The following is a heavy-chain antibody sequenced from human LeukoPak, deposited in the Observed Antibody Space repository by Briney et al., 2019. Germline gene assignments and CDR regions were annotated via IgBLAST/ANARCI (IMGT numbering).Heavy chain of an antibody. V-gene: IGHV4-61*02. CDR2: IYSSGST. CDR3: ASTQIHGGAFDI. J-gene: IGHJ3*02. D-gene: IGHD3-3*01. CDR1: GGSISSGLYY. Sequence: SETLFLTCTVSGGSISSGLYYWSWIRQPAGKGLEWIGRIYSSGSTHFHLSLRSRVSLSVDTSKNQFSLNVSAVTGADTAVYYCASTQIHGGAFDIWGQGTVVTVSS.